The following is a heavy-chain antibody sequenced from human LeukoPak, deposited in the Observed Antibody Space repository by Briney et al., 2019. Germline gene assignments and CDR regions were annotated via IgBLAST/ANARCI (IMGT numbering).Heavy chain of an antibody. D-gene: IGHD3-10*01. V-gene: IGHV4-4*07. CDR2: IYSGGST. CDR1: GGSISTYY. J-gene: IGHJ5*02. Sequence: PSETLSLTCTVSGGSISTYYWSWIRQPAGKGLEWIGRIYSGGSTNYNPSLKSRVTMSVDTSKNQFSLKLSSVTAADTAVYYCAREVPLLWFGEPRHNWFDPWGQGTLVTVSS. CDR3: AREVPLLWFGEPRHNWFDP.